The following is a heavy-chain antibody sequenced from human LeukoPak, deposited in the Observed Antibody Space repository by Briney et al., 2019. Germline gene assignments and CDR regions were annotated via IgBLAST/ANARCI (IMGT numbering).Heavy chain of an antibody. J-gene: IGHJ4*02. CDR1: GYTFTSYG. CDR2: TSAYNGNT. Sequence: ASVKVSCKASGYTFTSYGISWVRQAPGQGLEWMGWTSAYNGNTNYAQKLQGRVTMTTDTSTSTAYMELRSLRSDDTAVYYCARRDHCSSTSCYYYWGQGTLVTVSS. D-gene: IGHD2-2*01. V-gene: IGHV1-18*04. CDR3: ARRDHCSSTSCYYY.